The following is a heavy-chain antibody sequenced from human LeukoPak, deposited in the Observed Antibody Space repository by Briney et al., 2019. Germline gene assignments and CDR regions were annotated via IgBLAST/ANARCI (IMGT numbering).Heavy chain of an antibody. Sequence: GGSLRLSCAASGFTFSTNAMSWVRQAPGKGLEWVSAISGSGGSTNYADSVRGRFTMSRDNSKSTLYLQMNSLRAEDTAVYYCAKVTTIVPWYFDYWGQGTLVTVSS. V-gene: IGHV3-23*01. CDR2: ISGSGGST. J-gene: IGHJ4*02. CDR3: AKVTTIVPWYFDY. CDR1: GFTFSTNA. D-gene: IGHD1-1*01.